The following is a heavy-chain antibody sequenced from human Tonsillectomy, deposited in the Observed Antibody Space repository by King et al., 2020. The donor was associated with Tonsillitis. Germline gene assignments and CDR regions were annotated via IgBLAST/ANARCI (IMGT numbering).Heavy chain of an antibody. CDR2: ISYDGSKK. D-gene: IGHD3-10*01. J-gene: IGHJ6*02. Sequence: VQLVESGGGVVQPGRSLRLSCAASGFTFISYGMHWVRQAPGKGLEWVAVISYDGSKKYHADSVEGRFTISRDNSKNTLYLQMNSLRAEDTAVYYCAKDRQAGMGGMNVWGQGTTVTVSS. CDR1: GFTFISYG. V-gene: IGHV3-30*18. CDR3: AKDRQAGMGGMNV.